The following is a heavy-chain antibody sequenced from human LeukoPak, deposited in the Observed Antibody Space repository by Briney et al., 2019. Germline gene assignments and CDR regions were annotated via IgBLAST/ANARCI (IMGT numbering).Heavy chain of an antibody. CDR2: IYYSGST. J-gene: IGHJ4*02. V-gene: IGHV4-31*02. D-gene: IGHD6-19*01. Sequence: YWIGWVRQMPGKGLEWIGYIYYSGSTYYNPSLKSRVTISVDTSKNQFSLKLSSVTAADTAVYYCARGSAAYYFDYWGQGTLVTVSS. CDR1: Y. CDR3: ARGSAAYYFDY.